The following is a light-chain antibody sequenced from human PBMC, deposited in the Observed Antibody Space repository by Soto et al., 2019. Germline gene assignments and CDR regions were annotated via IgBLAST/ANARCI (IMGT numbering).Light chain of an antibody. CDR1: SSDVGAYDF. Sequence: QSALTQPPSASGSPGQSVTISCTGTSSDVGAYDFVSWYQQHPGKAPKLMIYEVTKRPSGVPNRFSGSKSGNTASLTVSGLQAEDEADYFCSSYTNINSLYVLFGGGTKVTVL. CDR3: SSYTNINSLYVL. CDR2: EVT. V-gene: IGLV2-8*01. J-gene: IGLJ2*01.